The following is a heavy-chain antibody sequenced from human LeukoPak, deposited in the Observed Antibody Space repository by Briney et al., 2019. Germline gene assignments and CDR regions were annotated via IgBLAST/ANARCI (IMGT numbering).Heavy chain of an antibody. CDR3: ARLEEGYCSSTSCIPPFDY. V-gene: IGHV1-46*03. CDR1: GFTFTSYY. Sequence: ASVRVSCEASGFTFTSYYMHWVRQAPGKGLEWVAIINSSGGSTYYAQKLQGRVTITRDTSTSTVYMQLSSLRSEDTAVYYCARLEEGYCSSTSCIPPFDYWGQGTLVTVSS. D-gene: IGHD2-2*01. CDR2: INSSGGST. J-gene: IGHJ4*02.